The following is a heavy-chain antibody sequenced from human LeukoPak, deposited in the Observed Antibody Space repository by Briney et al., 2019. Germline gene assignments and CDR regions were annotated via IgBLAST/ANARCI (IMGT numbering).Heavy chain of an antibody. CDR3: ARDLSFYSSSYNWFDP. J-gene: IGHJ5*02. V-gene: IGHV3-7*01. Sequence: GGSLRLSCAASGFTFSSYWMSWVRQAPGKGLEWVANIKHDGSEKYYVDSVKGRFTISRDNAKNSLYLQINSLRAEDTAVYYCARDLSFYSSSYNWFDPWGQGTLVTVSS. CDR1: GFTFSSYW. D-gene: IGHD6-6*01. CDR2: IKHDGSEK.